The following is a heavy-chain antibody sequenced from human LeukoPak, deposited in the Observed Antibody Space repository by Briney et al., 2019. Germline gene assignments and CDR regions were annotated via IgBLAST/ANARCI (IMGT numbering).Heavy chain of an antibody. V-gene: IGHV4-4*07. Sequence: SETLSLTCTVSGGYISSYYWSWIRQPAGKGLEWIGRIYTSENTDYNPSLKSRVPISVDMSTSQFSLRLTSVTAADTAVYYCAREGDYGDYSKSFYYMDVWGKGTTVTVSS. J-gene: IGHJ6*03. CDR2: IYTSENT. CDR3: AREGDYGDYSKSFYYMDV. D-gene: IGHD4-17*01. CDR1: GGYISSYY.